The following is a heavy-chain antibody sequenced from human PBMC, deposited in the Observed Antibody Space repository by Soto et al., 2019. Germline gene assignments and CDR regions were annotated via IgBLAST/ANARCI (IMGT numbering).Heavy chain of an antibody. CDR2: IRSKANSYAT. CDR1: GFTFSGST. CDR3: TRHIDFWCVYQRGYYYYDGMDV. Sequence: GGSLRLSCAASGFTFSGSTMHWVRQASGKGLEWVGRIRSKANSYATAYAASVKGRFTISRDDSKNTAYLQMNSLKTEDTAVYYCTRHIDFWCVYQRGYYYYDGMDVWGQGTTVTVSS. V-gene: IGHV3-73*01. J-gene: IGHJ6*02. D-gene: IGHD3-3*01.